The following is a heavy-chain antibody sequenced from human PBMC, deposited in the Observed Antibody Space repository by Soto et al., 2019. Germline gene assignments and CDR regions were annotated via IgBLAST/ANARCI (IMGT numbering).Heavy chain of an antibody. D-gene: IGHD5-18*01. Sequence: EVQLLESGGGLVQPGGSLRLSCAASGFTFSSYDMSWVRQAPGKGLEWVSAISGSGGSTYYANSLKGRFTISRDNSKNTLYLQMNSLRAEDTAVYYCAKDTAMDGAWYYWGQGTLVTFSS. CDR1: GFTFSSYD. CDR3: AKDTAMDGAWYY. J-gene: IGHJ4*02. V-gene: IGHV3-23*01. CDR2: ISGSGGST.